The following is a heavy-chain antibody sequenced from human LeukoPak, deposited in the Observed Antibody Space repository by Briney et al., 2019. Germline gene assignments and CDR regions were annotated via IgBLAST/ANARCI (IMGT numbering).Heavy chain of an antibody. J-gene: IGHJ6*03. Sequence: ASVKVSCKASGFTFTSSAMQWVRQARGQRLEWIGWIVVGSGNTNYAQKFQERVTITRDMSTSTAYMELSSLRSEDTAVYYCAGTSVYYDFWSGYSGHYYYMDVWGKGTTVTVSS. V-gene: IGHV1-58*02. D-gene: IGHD3-3*01. CDR2: IVVGSGNT. CDR3: AGTSVYYDFWSGYSGHYYYMDV. CDR1: GFTFTSSA.